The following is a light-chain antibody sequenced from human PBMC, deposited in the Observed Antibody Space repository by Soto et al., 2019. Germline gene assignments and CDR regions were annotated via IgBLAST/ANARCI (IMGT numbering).Light chain of an antibody. CDR3: AAWDDNLNGVV. CDR2: SNN. J-gene: IGLJ2*01. V-gene: IGLV1-44*01. Sequence: QSVLTQPPSASGTPGQRVSISCSGISSNIGSNTVNWYQQLTGTAPKLLIYSNNQRPSGVPDRFSGSKSGTSASLAISGLQSEDEADYYCAAWDDNLNGVVFGGGTKLTVL. CDR1: SSNIGSNT.